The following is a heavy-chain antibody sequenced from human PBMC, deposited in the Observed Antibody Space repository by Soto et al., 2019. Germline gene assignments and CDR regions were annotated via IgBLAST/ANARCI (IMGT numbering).Heavy chain of an antibody. J-gene: IGHJ4*02. CDR1: GFTFSSYA. CDR2: ISGSDDST. V-gene: IGHV3-23*01. CDR3: AKAENIAARLKSGY. Sequence: GGSLRLSCAASGFTFSSYAMSWVRQAPGKGLEWVSVISGSDDSTYYADSVKGRFTISRDNSKNTLYLQMNSLRAEDTAVYYCAKAENIAARLKSGYWGQGTLVTVSS. D-gene: IGHD6-6*01.